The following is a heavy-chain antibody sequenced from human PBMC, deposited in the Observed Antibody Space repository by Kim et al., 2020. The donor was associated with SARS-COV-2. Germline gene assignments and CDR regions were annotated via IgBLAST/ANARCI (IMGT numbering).Heavy chain of an antibody. CDR3: ARGVRYGSGSYVFDY. Sequence: QKFQGRVTMTRSTSINTAYMELSSLRSEDTAVYYCARGVRYGSGSYVFDYWGQGTLVTVSS. J-gene: IGHJ4*02. V-gene: IGHV1-8*01. D-gene: IGHD3-10*01.